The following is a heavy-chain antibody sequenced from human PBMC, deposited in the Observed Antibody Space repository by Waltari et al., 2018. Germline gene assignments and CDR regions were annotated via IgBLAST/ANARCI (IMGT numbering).Heavy chain of an antibody. CDR2: IYSGGRT. CDR3: AKEFHSSGLPGSDY. V-gene: IGHV3-23*03. Sequence: EVQLLESGGGLVQPGGSLRLSCAASGFTFSSYALSWVRQARGKGLEWVSRIYSGGRTYYADSVKGRFTISRDNSKNTLYLQMNSLRAEDTAVYYCAKEFHSSGLPGSDYWGQGTLVTVSS. CDR1: GFTFSSYA. D-gene: IGHD3-22*01. J-gene: IGHJ4*02.